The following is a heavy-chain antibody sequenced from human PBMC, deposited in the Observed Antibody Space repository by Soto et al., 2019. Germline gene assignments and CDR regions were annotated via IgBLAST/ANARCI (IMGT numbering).Heavy chain of an antibody. J-gene: IGHJ3*01. Sequence: QVQLQESGPGLVKPSETLSLTCTVSGGSISGYYWSWIRQPPEKGLEWIGHIYYSGSTSYNPSLKSRGTMSPDTSKRQFYLRLTSVTAADTAMYFCARADDLNTIRGVMANAFDVWGQGTKVTVSS. CDR3: ARADDLNTIRGVMANAFDV. CDR1: GGSISGYY. V-gene: IGHV4-59*01. CDR2: IYYSGST. D-gene: IGHD3-16*01.